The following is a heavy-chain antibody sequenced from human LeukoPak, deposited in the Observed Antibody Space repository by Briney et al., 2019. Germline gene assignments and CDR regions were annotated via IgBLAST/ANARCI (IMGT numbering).Heavy chain of an antibody. CDR2: IYHSGST. Sequence: SETLSLTCAVSGGSISSGGYSWSWIRQPPGKGLEWIGYIYHSGSTYYNPSLKSRVTISVDRSKNQFSLKLSSVTAADTAVYYCARALDALVDYWGQGTLVTVSS. D-gene: IGHD2-2*01. CDR3: ARALDALVDY. CDR1: GGSISSGGYS. V-gene: IGHV4-30-2*01. J-gene: IGHJ4*02.